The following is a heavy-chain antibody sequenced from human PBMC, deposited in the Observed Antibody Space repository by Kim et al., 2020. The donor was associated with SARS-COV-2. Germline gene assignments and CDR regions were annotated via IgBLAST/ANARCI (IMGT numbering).Heavy chain of an antibody. CDR3: AREPMITLGGVIAIGYY. J-gene: IGHJ6*01. Sequence: GGSLRLSCAASGFTFSSYDMHWVRQAPGKGLEWVAVISYDGSNKYYEDSVKGRFTISRENSKNTMYLQMNSLRAEDTAVDYCAREPMITLGGVIAIGYY. CDR1: GFTFSSYD. CDR2: ISYDGSNK. V-gene: IGHV3-30*04. D-gene: IGHD3-16*02.